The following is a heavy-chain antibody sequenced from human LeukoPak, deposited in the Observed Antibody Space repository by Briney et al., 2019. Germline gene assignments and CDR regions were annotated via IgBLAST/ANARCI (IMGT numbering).Heavy chain of an antibody. CDR1: GFTFDDYA. D-gene: IGHD3-3*01. CDR3: AKGISFWSGSYYFDY. J-gene: IGHJ4*02. Sequence: GRSLRLSCAASGFTFDDYAMHWVRQAPGKGLEWVPGISWNSGSIGYADSVKGRFTISRDNAKNSLYLQMNSLRAEDTALYYCAKGISFWSGSYYFDYWGQGTLVTVSS. V-gene: IGHV3-9*01. CDR2: ISWNSGSI.